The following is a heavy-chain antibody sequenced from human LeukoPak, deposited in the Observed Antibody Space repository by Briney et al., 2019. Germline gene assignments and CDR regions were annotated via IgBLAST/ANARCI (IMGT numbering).Heavy chain of an antibody. Sequence: GASVKVSCKASGGTFSSYAISWVRQAPGQGLEWMGGIIPIFGTANYAQKFQGRVTITADKSTSTAYMELSSLRSEDTAEYYCARGSTAAGTGWFDPWGQGTLVTVSS. D-gene: IGHD6-13*01. CDR2: IIPIFGTA. J-gene: IGHJ5*02. V-gene: IGHV1-69*06. CDR3: ARGSTAAGTGWFDP. CDR1: GGTFSSYA.